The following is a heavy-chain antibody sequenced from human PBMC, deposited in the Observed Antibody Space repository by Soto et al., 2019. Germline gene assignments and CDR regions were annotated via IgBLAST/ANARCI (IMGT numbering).Heavy chain of an antibody. Sequence: QLQLQESGPGLVKPSETLSLTCTVSGGSISSSSYYWGWIRQPPGKGLEWIGSIYYSGSTYYNPSLKSRVTISVDTSKNQFSLKLSSVTAADTAVYYCARHHLQYGAGGAYYYYGMDVWGQGTTVTVSS. CDR1: GGSISSSSYY. CDR3: ARHHLQYGAGGAYYYYGMDV. D-gene: IGHD4-4*01. J-gene: IGHJ6*02. V-gene: IGHV4-39*01. CDR2: IYYSGST.